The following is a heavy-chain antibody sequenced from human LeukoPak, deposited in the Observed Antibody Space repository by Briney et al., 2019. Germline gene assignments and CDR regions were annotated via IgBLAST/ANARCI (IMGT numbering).Heavy chain of an antibody. CDR2: INKDGSEK. CDR3: GVVY. Sequence: GGSLRLSCAASGFTFDNFWMNWVRQAPGKGLEWVANINKDGSEKYYVDSVEGRFTISRDNARNSLYLQMNSLRAEDTAVYYCGVVYWGRGTLVTVCS. CDR1: GFTFDNFW. V-gene: IGHV3-7*01. J-gene: IGHJ4*02.